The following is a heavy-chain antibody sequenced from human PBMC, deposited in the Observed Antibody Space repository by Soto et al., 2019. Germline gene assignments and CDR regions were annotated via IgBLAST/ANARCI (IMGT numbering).Heavy chain of an antibody. CDR3: ARHRYYEGSVPGYGMDV. D-gene: IGHD3-16*01. Sequence: GGSLRLSCAASGFTFSSYWMHWVRQAPGKGLVWVSRINSDGSSTSYADSVKGRFTISRDTAKTSLYLQMNSLRAEDTALYYCARHRYYEGSVPGYGMDVWGQGTTVTVSS. V-gene: IGHV3-74*01. J-gene: IGHJ6*02. CDR1: GFTFSSYW. CDR2: INSDGSST.